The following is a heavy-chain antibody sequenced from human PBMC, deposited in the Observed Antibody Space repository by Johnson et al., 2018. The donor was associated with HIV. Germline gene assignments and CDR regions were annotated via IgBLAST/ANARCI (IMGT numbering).Heavy chain of an antibody. V-gene: IGHV3-66*01. D-gene: IGHD6-13*01. Sequence: MQLVESGGGVVQPGRSLRLSCAASGFTVSSNYMSWVRQAPGKGLEWVSVIYSGGSTYYADSVKGRFTISRDNSKNTLYLQMNSLRAEDTAVYYCARLGIAAARGAFDIWGQGTMVTVSS. CDR1: GFTVSSNY. J-gene: IGHJ3*02. CDR2: IYSGGST. CDR3: ARLGIAAARGAFDI.